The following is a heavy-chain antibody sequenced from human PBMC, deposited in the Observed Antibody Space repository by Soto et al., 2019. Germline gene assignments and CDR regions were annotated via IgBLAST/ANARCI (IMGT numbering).Heavy chain of an antibody. CDR1: GFTFSSYS. Sequence: GGSLRLSCAASGFTFSSYSMNWVRQAPGKGLEWVSSISSSSSYIYYADSVKGRFTISRDNAKNSLYLQMNSLRAEDTAVYYCARDLYYYDSSGYQPPDYWGQGTQVTVSS. V-gene: IGHV3-21*01. D-gene: IGHD3-22*01. CDR3: ARDLYYYDSSGYQPPDY. J-gene: IGHJ4*02. CDR2: ISSSSSYI.